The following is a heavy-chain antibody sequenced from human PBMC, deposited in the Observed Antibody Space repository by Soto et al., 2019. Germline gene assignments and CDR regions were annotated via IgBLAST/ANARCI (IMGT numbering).Heavy chain of an antibody. CDR3: AREIAAASWSYYYYGMDV. V-gene: IGHV3-72*01. Sequence: EVQLVESGGGLVQPGGSLRLSCAASGFTFSDHYMDWVRQAPGKGLEWVGRTRNKANSYTTEYAASVKGRFTISRDDSKNSLYLQMNSLKTDDTAVYYCAREIAAASWSYYYYGMDVWGQGTTVTVSS. D-gene: IGHD6-25*01. J-gene: IGHJ6*02. CDR1: GFTFSDHY. CDR2: TRNKANSYTT.